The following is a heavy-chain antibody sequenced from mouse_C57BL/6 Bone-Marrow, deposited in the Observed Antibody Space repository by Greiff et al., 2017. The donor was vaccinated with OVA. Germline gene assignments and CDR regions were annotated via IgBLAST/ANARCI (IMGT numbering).Heavy chain of an antibody. V-gene: IGHV5-16*01. CDR1: GFTFSDYY. Sequence: EVHLVESEGGLVQPGSSMKLSCTASGFTFSDYYMAWVRQVPEKGLEWVANINYDGSSTYYLDSLKSRFIISRDNAKNILYLQMSSLKSEDTATYYCARDPNYYGSSYWYFDVWGTGTTVTVSS. CDR3: ARDPNYYGSSYWYFDV. CDR2: INYDGSST. D-gene: IGHD1-1*01. J-gene: IGHJ1*03.